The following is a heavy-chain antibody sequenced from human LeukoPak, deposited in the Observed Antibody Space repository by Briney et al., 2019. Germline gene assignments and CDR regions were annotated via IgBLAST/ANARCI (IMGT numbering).Heavy chain of an antibody. Sequence: ASVKVSCKASGYTFTSYGISWVRQAPGQGLEWMGRIIPILGIANYAQKFQGRVTITADKSTSTAYMELSSLRSEDTAVYYCAVPYCSGGSCLGGYWGQGTLVTVSS. CDR2: IIPILGIA. CDR3: AVPYCSGGSCLGGY. V-gene: IGHV1-69*04. D-gene: IGHD2-15*01. CDR1: GYTFTSYG. J-gene: IGHJ4*02.